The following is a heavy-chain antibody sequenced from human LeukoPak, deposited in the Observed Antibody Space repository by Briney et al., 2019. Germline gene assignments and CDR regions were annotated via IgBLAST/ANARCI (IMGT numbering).Heavy chain of an antibody. CDR2: LHYSGNT. CDR3: ARQIIGIVATYPALDWFDP. Sequence: SETLSLTCTVSGGSVSSRTYYWGWIRQPPGKGLEWIWSLHYSGNTFYSPSLRSRVTLSVDTSKNQFSLKLSSVTAADTAVYYCARQIIGIVATYPALDWFDPWGQGTLVTVSS. CDR1: GGSVSSRTYY. D-gene: IGHD5-12*01. V-gene: IGHV4-39*01. J-gene: IGHJ5*02.